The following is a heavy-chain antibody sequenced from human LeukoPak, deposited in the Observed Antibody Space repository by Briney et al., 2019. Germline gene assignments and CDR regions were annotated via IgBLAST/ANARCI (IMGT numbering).Heavy chain of an antibody. CDR1: GFTVSSNY. D-gene: IGHD2-15*01. J-gene: IGHJ4*02. CDR3: ARSPHWCSGGSCYFDY. Sequence: WGALRLSCAAPGFTVSSNYMRLVRPGPGEGLEWGSGIYSGGSTYYADSVKGRFTISRDNSKNTLYPQMNSLRAEDTAVYYCARSPHWCSGGSCYFDYWGQGTLVTVSS. V-gene: IGHV3-53*01. CDR2: IYSGGST.